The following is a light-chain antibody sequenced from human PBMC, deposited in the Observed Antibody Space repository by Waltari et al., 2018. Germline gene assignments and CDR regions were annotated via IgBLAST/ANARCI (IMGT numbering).Light chain of an antibody. CDR1: SLRSYY. CDR3: NSRDSSGNHVV. Sequence: SSELTQDPAVSVALGQTVRIPCPGDSLRSYYASWYQQKPRQAPVLVIYGKNNRPSGIPDRFSGSSSGNTASLTITGAQAEDEADYYCNSRDSSGNHVVFGGGTKLTVL. J-gene: IGLJ2*01. CDR2: GKN. V-gene: IGLV3-19*01.